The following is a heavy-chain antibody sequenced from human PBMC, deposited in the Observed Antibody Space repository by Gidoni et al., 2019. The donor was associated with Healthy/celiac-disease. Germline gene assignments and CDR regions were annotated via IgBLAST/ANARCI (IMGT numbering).Heavy chain of an antibody. V-gene: IGHV3-9*01. CDR2: ISWNSGSI. Sequence: EVQLVESGGGLVQPGRSLRLSCAASGFTFDDYAMHWVRQAPGKGLEWVSGISWNSGSIGYADYVKGRFTISRDNAKNSLYLQMNSLRAEDTALYYCAKGGGAAASFDYWGQGTLVTVSS. CDR3: AKGGGAAASFDY. CDR1: GFTFDDYA. J-gene: IGHJ4*02. D-gene: IGHD6-13*01.